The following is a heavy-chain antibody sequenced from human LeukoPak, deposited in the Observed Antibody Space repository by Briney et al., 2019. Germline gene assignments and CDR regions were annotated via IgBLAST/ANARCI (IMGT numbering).Heavy chain of an antibody. D-gene: IGHD7-27*01. CDR3: ARDLNWETY. J-gene: IGHJ4*02. V-gene: IGHV3-74*01. Sequence: GGSLRLSCAASGFTFSSYEMNWVRQAPGKGLVWVSRINRDGSFTSYADSVKGRFTISRDNAKNSLYLQMNSLRAEDTAVYYCARDLNWETYWGQGTLVSVSS. CDR2: INRDGSFT. CDR1: GFTFSSYE.